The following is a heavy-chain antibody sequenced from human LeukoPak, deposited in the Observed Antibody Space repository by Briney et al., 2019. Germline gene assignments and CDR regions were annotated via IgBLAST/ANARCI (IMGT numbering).Heavy chain of an antibody. CDR1: GFTFSSNA. J-gene: IGHJ4*02. CDR3: ARVGVGTVAGNYFDD. Sequence: GGSLRLSCATSGFTFSSNAMSWVRQAPGKGLEWVSGISASGGSTYYADSVKGRFTISRHNFENTLYLQMNNLRAEDTAVYYCARVGVGTVAGNYFDDWGQGTLVTVSS. V-gene: IGHV3-23*01. D-gene: IGHD6-19*01. CDR2: ISASGGST.